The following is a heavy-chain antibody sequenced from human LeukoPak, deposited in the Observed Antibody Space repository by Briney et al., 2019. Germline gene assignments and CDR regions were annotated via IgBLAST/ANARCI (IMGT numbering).Heavy chain of an antibody. V-gene: IGHV3-23*01. CDR2: ISGSGGST. Sequence: GGSLRLSCAASGFTFSTYAMSWVRQAPGKGLEWVSAISGSGGSTYYADSVKGRFTISRDNSKNTLYLEMNSLRAVDTAVYYCARFGGYTYAYPFDLWGQGTMVTVSS. CDR3: ARFGGYTYAYPFDL. J-gene: IGHJ3*01. D-gene: IGHD5-18*01. CDR1: GFTFSTYA.